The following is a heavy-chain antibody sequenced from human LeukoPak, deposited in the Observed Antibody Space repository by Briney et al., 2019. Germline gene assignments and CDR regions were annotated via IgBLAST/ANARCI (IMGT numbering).Heavy chain of an antibody. D-gene: IGHD5-12*01. J-gene: IGHJ4*02. Sequence: GGSLRLSFAASGFPFSSFWMTWVRQAPGKGLGWVAKIKEDGRETYYVDSVKGRFIISRDNAKNSLFLQMSSLTAEDTAVYYCARERDGVATTGALFDYWGLGTLITVSS. CDR3: ARERDGVATTGALFDY. CDR1: GFPFSSFW. CDR2: IKEDGRET. V-gene: IGHV3-7*01.